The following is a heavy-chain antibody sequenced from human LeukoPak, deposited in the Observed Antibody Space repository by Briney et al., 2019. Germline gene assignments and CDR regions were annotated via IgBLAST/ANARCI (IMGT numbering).Heavy chain of an antibody. V-gene: IGHV3-30*02. CDR2: IRYDGSNK. D-gene: IGHD2-2*01. CDR1: GSTFSSYG. Sequence: PGGSLRLSCAASGSTFSSYGMHWVRQAPGKGLEWVAFIRYDGSNKYYADSVKGRFTISRDNSKNTLYLQMNSLRAEDTAVYYCAKNGPYCSSTSCPPAFDYWGQGTLVTVSS. CDR3: AKNGPYCSSTSCPPAFDY. J-gene: IGHJ4*02.